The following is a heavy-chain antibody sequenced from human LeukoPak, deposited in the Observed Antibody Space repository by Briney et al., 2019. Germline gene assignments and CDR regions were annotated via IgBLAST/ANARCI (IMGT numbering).Heavy chain of an antibody. CDR1: GFTFNSYA. J-gene: IGHJ4*02. D-gene: IGHD6-13*01. CDR3: AKVVDFVEQLGFDY. Sequence: PGGSLRLSCAASGFTFNSYAMTWVRQASGKGLEWVSAISGSGGSTYYADSVKGRFTISRDNSKNTLYLQMNSLRAEDTAVYYCAKVVDFVEQLGFDYWGQGTLVTVSS. CDR2: ISGSGGST. V-gene: IGHV3-23*01.